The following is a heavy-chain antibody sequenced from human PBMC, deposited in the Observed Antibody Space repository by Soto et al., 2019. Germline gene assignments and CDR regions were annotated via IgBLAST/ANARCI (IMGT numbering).Heavy chain of an antibody. V-gene: IGHV3-30*03. J-gene: IGHJ4*02. CDR2: IPYDGSNK. CDR3: ARDRGSGWAFDF. Sequence: QVQLVESGGGVAQPGRSLSLACAVSGFNFSNYALSWVRQAPGKGLEWVAVIPYDGSNKDYADSVKGRFTISRDISKNRLYLQMNSLRVDDTGAYYCARDRGSGWAFDFWGQGTQVIVSS. CDR1: GFNFSNYA. D-gene: IGHD6-19*01.